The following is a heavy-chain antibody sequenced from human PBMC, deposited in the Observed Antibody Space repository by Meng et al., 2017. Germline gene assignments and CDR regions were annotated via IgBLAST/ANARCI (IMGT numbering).Heavy chain of an antibody. Sequence: ASVKVSCNVSGDTLTELSMHWVRQAPGKGLEWMGGFDPEDDETVYAQKFQGRVTMTEDTSIDTAYMEMDSLRSEDTAVYYCATMWRLVGATGGDVLYYFDYRGQGTVVTVSS. CDR2: FDPEDDET. CDR3: ATMWRLVGATGGDVLYYFDY. V-gene: IGHV1-24*01. CDR1: GDTLTELS. D-gene: IGHD1-26*01. J-gene: IGHJ4*02.